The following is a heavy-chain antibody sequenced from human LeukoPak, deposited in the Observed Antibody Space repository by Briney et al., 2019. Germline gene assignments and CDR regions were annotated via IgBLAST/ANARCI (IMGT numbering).Heavy chain of an antibody. D-gene: IGHD3-9*01. Sequence: PSQTLSLTCAVSGGSFSSCDYYWSWIRQPPGMGLEWIGYIYYSGSTYYNPSLKRRVTVSVDTSKNQFSLKLSSVTAADTAEYYCAREGLHYDILTGYYRVRAFDIWGQGTMVTVSS. J-gene: IGHJ3*02. CDR1: GGSFSSCDYY. CDR2: IYYSGST. CDR3: AREGLHYDILTGYYRVRAFDI. V-gene: IGHV4-30-4*01.